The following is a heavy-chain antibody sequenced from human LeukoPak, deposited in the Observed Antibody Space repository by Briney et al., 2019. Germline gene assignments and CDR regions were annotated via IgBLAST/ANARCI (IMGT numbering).Heavy chain of an antibody. V-gene: IGHV3-20*04. Sequence: GGSLRLSCAASGFTFRSLGMHWVRQAPGKGLEWVSGINWNGGSTGYADSVKGRFTISRDNAKNSLYLQMNSLRAEDTALYYCAREPHSTVTTRGDYYYYYCMDVWGKGTTVTVSS. CDR2: INWNGGST. CDR3: AREPHSTVTTRGDYYYYYCMDV. CDR1: GFTFRSLG. D-gene: IGHD4-17*01. J-gene: IGHJ6*03.